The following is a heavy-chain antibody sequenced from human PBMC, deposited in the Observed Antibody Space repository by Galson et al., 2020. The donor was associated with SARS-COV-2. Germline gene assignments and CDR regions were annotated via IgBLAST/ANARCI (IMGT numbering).Heavy chain of an antibody. Sequence: SLKISCAASGFTFDDYAMHWVRLAPGKGLEWVSGITWNSGIVGYADSVKGRFTISRDNAKNALYLQMNSLRPEDTALYYCARDRGVVNAKNGEFDHWGQGSLVTVSS. V-gene: IGHV3-9*01. CDR1: GFTFDDYA. CDR2: ITWNSGIV. D-gene: IGHD2-21*01. CDR3: ARDRGVVNAKNGEFDH. J-gene: IGHJ4*02.